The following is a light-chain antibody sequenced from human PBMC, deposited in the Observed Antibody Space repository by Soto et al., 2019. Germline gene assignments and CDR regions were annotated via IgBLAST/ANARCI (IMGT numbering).Light chain of an antibody. V-gene: IGKV2-30*01. CDR1: QSLVYSDRNTY. J-gene: IGKJ1*01. CDR3: MQGTHWPLT. Sequence: DVVMTQSPLSLPVTLGQPASISCRSSQSLVYSDRNTYLNWFQQRPGQSPRRLIYKVSNRDSGVPDRFSGSGSGTDFTLKISRVEAEDVGVYYCMQGTHWPLTFGQGTKVDIK. CDR2: KVS.